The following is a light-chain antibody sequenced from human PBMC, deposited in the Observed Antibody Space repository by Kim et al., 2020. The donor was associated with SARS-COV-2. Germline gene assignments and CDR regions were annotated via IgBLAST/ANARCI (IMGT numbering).Light chain of an antibody. V-gene: IGKV4-1*01. CDR1: QNILYSSNNKNF. CDR3: QQYYTIPYT. J-gene: IGKJ2*01. Sequence: KATISCKASQNILYSSNNKNFLAWYQLKPGQPPKLLISWASIRQSGVPDRFSGSGSGTDFTLTISSLQAEDVAVYSCQQYYTIPYTFGQGTKLEI. CDR2: WAS.